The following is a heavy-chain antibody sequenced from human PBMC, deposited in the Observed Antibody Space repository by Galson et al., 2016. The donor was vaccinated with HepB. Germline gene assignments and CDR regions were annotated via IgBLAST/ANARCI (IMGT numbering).Heavy chain of an antibody. Sequence: SLRLSCAASGFTFSTYGMHWVRKAPGKGLERLAVVPLEGKQRYYADSVKGRLTIFRDNSKNSLDLQMNSLKPDDTATFYCARDWRFGSSYGYLYIYWYLDLWGRGTLVTVSS. CDR3: ARDWRFGSSYGYLYIYWYLDL. CDR2: VPLEGKQR. J-gene: IGHJ2*01. CDR1: GFTFSTYG. V-gene: IGHV3-30*03. D-gene: IGHD5-18*01.